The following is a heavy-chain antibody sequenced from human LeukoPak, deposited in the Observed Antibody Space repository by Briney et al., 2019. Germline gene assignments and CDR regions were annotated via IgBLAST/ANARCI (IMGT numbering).Heavy chain of an antibody. Sequence: PGGPLRLSCAASGFTFSNYAMSWVRQAPGRGLDWVSTLSDSGSSTYYADSVKGRFTISRDNSKNTLYLQMDSLRVEDTAIYYCAKVPYSDYGSGRPPFMDVWGQGTTVAVSS. CDR2: LSDSGSST. V-gene: IGHV3-23*01. J-gene: IGHJ6*02. CDR3: AKVPYSDYGSGRPPFMDV. D-gene: IGHD3-10*01. CDR1: GFTFSNYA.